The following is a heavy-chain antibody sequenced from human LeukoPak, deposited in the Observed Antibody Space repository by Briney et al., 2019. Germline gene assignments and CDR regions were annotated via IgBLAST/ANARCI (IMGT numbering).Heavy chain of an antibody. D-gene: IGHD3-22*01. J-gene: IGHJ4*02. CDR1: GFTFSSYS. V-gene: IGHV3-23*01. CDR3: ARVRYDGSGYYSIFDY. Sequence: PGGSLRLSCAASGFTFSSYSMNWVRQAPGKGLEWVSAISGSGDSTDYADSVKGRFPISRDNSKNTLYLQMNSLRAEDTAVYYCARVRYDGSGYYSIFDYWGQGTRVTVSS. CDR2: ISGSGDST.